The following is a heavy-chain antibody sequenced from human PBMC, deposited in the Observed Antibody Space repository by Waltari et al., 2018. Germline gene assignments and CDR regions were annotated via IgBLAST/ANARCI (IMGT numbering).Heavy chain of an antibody. CDR2: INHSGST. CDR3: AVLAGNSGDY. Sequence: QVQLQQWGAGLLKPSETLSLTCAVYGGSFSGYYWSWIRQPPGKGLEWIGEINHSGSTNHNPSLKSRVTISVDTSKNQFSLKLSSLRSEDTAVYYCAVLAGNSGDYWGQGTLVTVSS. V-gene: IGHV4-34*01. J-gene: IGHJ4*02. CDR1: GGSFSGYY. D-gene: IGHD6-19*01.